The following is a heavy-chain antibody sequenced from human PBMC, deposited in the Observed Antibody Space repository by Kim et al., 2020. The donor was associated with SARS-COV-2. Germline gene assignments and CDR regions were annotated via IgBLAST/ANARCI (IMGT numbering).Heavy chain of an antibody. CDR2: K. J-gene: IGHJ4*02. D-gene: IGHD1-26*01. V-gene: IGHV3-33*06. Sequence: KYYADSVKGRFTISRDNSKNTLYLQMNSLRAEDTAVYYCAKGYLSGSLGYWGQGTLVTVSS. CDR3: AKGYLSGSLGY.